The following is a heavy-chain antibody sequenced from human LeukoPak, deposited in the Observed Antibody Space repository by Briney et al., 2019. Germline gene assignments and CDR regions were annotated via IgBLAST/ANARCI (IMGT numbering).Heavy chain of an antibody. CDR2: INHSGST. CDR3: ARGRSEDIVAVVAATDFDY. CDR1: GGSFSGYY. J-gene: IGHJ4*02. D-gene: IGHD2-15*01. Sequence: SETLSLTCAVYGGSFSGYYWSWIRQPPGKGLEWIGEINHSGSTNYNPSLKSQVTISVDTSKNQFSLKLSSVTAADTAAYYCARGRSEDIVAVVAATDFDYWGQGTLVTVSS. V-gene: IGHV4-34*01.